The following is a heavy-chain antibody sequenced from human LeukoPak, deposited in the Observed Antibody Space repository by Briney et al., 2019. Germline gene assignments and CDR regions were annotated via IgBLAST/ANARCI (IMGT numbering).Heavy chain of an antibody. CDR3: ARDWPRGIVATINTDAFDI. V-gene: IGHV1-69*13. D-gene: IGHD5-12*01. CDR1: GGTFSNYA. CDR2: IIPIFGTA. J-gene: IGHJ3*02. Sequence: SVKVSCKASGGTFSNYAISWVRQAPGQGLEWMGGIIPIFGTANYAQKFQGRVTITADESTSTAYMELSSLRSEDTAVYYCARDWPRGIVATINTDAFDIWGQGTMVTVSS.